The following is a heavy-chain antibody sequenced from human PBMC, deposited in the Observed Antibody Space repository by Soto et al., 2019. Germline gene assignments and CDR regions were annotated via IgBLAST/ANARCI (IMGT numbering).Heavy chain of an antibody. D-gene: IGHD3-22*01. Sequence: QVRLVESGGGVVQPGRSLRLSCAASGFTFSNYAMHWVRQAPGKGLEWVAVMSFDATKNYHAASVEGRFTISRDNSQYTLDLRMTSLRAEDTALYYCASSNAPYYSDTTGFFFGLVVWCQGTTVVVSS. V-gene: IGHV3-30-3*01. CDR1: GFTFSNYA. CDR3: ASSNAPYYSDTTGFFFGLVV. J-gene: IGHJ6*02. CDR2: MSFDATKN.